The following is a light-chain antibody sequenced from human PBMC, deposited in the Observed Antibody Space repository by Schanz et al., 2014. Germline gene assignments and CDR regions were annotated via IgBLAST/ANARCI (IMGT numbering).Light chain of an antibody. CDR3: QQYNNFWT. Sequence: EIVLTQSPATLSLSPGERATLSCRASQSVSSYLAWYQQKPGQAPRLLIYGASTRATGIPARFSGSGSGTEFTLSISSLQSEDFAVYYCQQYNNFWTFGQGTKVEIK. CDR1: QSVSSY. CDR2: GAS. V-gene: IGKV3-15*01. J-gene: IGKJ1*01.